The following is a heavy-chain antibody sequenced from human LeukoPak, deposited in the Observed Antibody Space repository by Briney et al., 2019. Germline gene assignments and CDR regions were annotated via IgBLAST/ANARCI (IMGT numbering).Heavy chain of an antibody. Sequence: GGSLRLSCAASGFTFSSYGMHWVRQAPGKGLEWVSYISSSGSTIYYADSVKGRFTISRDNAKNSLYLQMNSLRAEDTAVYYCARSVLGAFDIWGQGTMVTVSS. CDR2: ISSSGSTI. CDR1: GFTFSSYG. V-gene: IGHV3-48*04. CDR3: ARSVLGAFDI. D-gene: IGHD7-27*01. J-gene: IGHJ3*02.